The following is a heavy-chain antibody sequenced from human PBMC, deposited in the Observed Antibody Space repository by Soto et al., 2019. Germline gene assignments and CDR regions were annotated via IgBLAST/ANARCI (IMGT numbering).Heavy chain of an antibody. J-gene: IGHJ4*02. CDR2: IWYDGSNK. CDR1: GFPFSSYG. Sequence: GGSLRLSCAASGFPFSSYGMHWVRQAPGKGLDWVGVIWYDGSNKDYAESVKGRFTISRDNSKNMLYLQMNSLRADDTAVYYCANSINWGQGTLVTVSS. CDR3: ANSIN. V-gene: IGHV3-33*03.